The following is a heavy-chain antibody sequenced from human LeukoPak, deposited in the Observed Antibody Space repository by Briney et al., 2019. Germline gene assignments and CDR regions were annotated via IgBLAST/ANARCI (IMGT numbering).Heavy chain of an antibody. V-gene: IGHV4-34*01. J-gene: IGHJ4*02. CDR3: ATSSGWYYFDY. CDR1: GGSFSGYY. D-gene: IGHD6-19*01. Sequence: SETLSLTCAVYGGSFSGYYWSWIRQPPGKGLEWIGEINHSGSTNYNPSLKSRVTISVDTSKNQFSLKLSSVTAADTAVYYCATSSGWYYFDYWGQGTLVTVSS. CDR2: INHSGST.